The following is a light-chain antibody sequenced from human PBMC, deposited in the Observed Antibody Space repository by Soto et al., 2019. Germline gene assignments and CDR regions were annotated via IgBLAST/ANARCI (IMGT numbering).Light chain of an antibody. Sequence: EIALTPSPGTLSLSPGERATISCRASQGVGNKYLAWYQQRPGQAPSLLIYAASSRATGVPDRFSGSGSGTDFTLTISRLEPEDFAVYYCQQYTNAHGITFGQGTRLGL. CDR3: QQYTNAHGIT. V-gene: IGKV3-20*01. CDR2: AAS. J-gene: IGKJ5*01. CDR1: QGVGNKY.